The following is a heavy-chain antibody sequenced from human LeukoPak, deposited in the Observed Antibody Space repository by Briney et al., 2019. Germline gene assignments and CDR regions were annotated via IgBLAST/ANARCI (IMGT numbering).Heavy chain of an antibody. CDR1: GYTFTSYD. D-gene: IGHD3-22*01. Sequence: ASVKVSCKASGYTFTSYDINWVRQATGQGLEWMGWMNPNSGNTGYAQKFQGRVTMTRNTSISTAYMELSSLRSEDTAVYYCAGGLHYYDSSGYYYGSYWGQGTLVTVSS. CDR2: MNPNSGNT. J-gene: IGHJ4*02. CDR3: AGGLHYYDSSGYYYGSY. V-gene: IGHV1-8*01.